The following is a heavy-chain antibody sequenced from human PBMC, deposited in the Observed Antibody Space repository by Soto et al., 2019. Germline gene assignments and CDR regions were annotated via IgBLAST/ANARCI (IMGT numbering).Heavy chain of an antibody. J-gene: IGHJ6*02. CDR1: GFTFSSYG. D-gene: IGHD3-22*01. CDR2: IWYDGSNK. CDR3: ARVLEYYYDSYGMDV. Sequence: PGGSLRLSCAASGFTFSSYGMHWVRQAPGKGLEWVAVIWYDGSNKYYADSVKGRFTISRDNSKNTLYLQMNSLRAEDTAVYYCARVLEYYYDSYGMDVWGQGTTVTVSS. V-gene: IGHV3-33*01.